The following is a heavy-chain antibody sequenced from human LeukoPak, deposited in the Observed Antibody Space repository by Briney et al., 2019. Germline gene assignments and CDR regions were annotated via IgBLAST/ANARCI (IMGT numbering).Heavy chain of an antibody. CDR1: GDSFTNYW. D-gene: IGHD5-18*01. V-gene: IGHV5-51*01. CDR2: VFPAESAT. Sequence: GEALKISCKASGDSFTNYWMAWGRQMPRGGLEWMGSVFPAESATRTGPSFQGQATMSANKSITTAYMQWRSLKALDTDTNTVARRQLSGYNPDYWGQGTLVTVS. J-gene: IGHJ4*02. CDR3: ARRQLSGYNPDY.